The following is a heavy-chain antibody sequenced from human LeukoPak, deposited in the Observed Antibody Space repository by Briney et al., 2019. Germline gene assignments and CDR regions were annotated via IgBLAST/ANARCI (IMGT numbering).Heavy chain of an antibody. Sequence: ASVKVSCKASGYTFTSYDINWVRQATGQGLEWMGWMNPNSGNTGYAQKFQGRVTMTTDTSTSTAYMELRSLRSDDTAVYYCARGTGTYYDFWSGYPYWGQGTLVTVSS. CDR1: GYTFTSYD. D-gene: IGHD3-3*01. J-gene: IGHJ4*02. V-gene: IGHV1-8*02. CDR3: ARGTGTYYDFWSGYPY. CDR2: MNPNSGNT.